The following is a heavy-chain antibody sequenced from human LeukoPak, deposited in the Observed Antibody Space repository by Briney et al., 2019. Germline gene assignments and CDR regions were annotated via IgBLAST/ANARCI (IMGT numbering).Heavy chain of an antibody. J-gene: IGHJ4*02. D-gene: IGHD2-2*01. CDR2: INPNSGGT. CDR1: GYTFTGYY. V-gene: IGHV1-2*02. CDR3: ARDTDPIYCSSTSCRGNDYGLFDY. Sequence: ASVKVSCKASGYTFTGYYMHWVRQAPGQGLEWMGWINPNSGGTNYAQKFQGRVTMTRDTSISTAYMELSRLRSDDTAVYYCARDTDPIYCSSTSCRGNDYGLFDYWGQGTLVTVSS.